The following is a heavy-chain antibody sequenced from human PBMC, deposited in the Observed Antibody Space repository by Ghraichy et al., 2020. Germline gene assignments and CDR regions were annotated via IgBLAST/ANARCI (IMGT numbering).Heavy chain of an antibody. CDR1: GFTFSSYA. D-gene: IGHD2-21*02. CDR2: ISYDGSNK. Sequence: LSLTCAASGFTFSSYAMHWVRQAPGKGLEWVAVISYDGSNKYYADSVKGRFTISRDNSKNTLYLQMNSLRAEDTAVYYCARDLGWHIVVVTAIDYWGQGTLVTVSS. J-gene: IGHJ4*02. CDR3: ARDLGWHIVVVTAIDY. V-gene: IGHV3-30-3*01.